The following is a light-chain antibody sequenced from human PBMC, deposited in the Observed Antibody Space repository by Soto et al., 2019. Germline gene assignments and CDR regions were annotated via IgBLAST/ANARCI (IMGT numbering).Light chain of an antibody. V-gene: IGKV1-39*01. CDR1: QSISTY. Sequence: IQMTQSPSSLSASLVDRVTMSCRASQSISTYLNWYQKKPGKAPKLLIYAASSLQSGVPSRFSGSGSGTDFTLTISSLQPEDFATYYCQQSYSTRLTFGGGTKVDI. CDR2: AAS. CDR3: QQSYSTRLT. J-gene: IGKJ4*01.